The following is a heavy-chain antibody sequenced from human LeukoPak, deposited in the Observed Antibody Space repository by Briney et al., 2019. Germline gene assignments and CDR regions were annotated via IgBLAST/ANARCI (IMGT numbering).Heavy chain of an antibody. CDR2: ISSTSSTI. Sequence: GGSLRLSCAASRFTFSNYEMHWVRQAPGKGLEWVSYISSTSSTIYYADSVKGRFTISRDNAKNSLYLQMNSLRDEDTAVYYCARAAPHYYDSSGYSAFESGSQRKMVTVSA. J-gene: IGHJ3*02. CDR3: ARAAPHYYDSSGYSAFES. D-gene: IGHD3-22*01. CDR1: RFTFSNYE. V-gene: IGHV3-48*02.